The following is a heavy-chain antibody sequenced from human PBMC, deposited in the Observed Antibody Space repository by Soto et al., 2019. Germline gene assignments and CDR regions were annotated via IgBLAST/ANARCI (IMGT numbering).Heavy chain of an antibody. CDR2: INHSGST. V-gene: IGHV4-34*01. CDR1: GGSFSGFY. Sequence: PSETLSLTCTVYGGSFSGFYWSWIRQPPGKGLEWIGEINHSGSTNYNPSLKSRVTISVDTSKNQFSLKLSSVTAADTAVYYCASIAVAGTRWYWGQGTLVTVSS. CDR3: ASIAVAGTRWY. D-gene: IGHD6-19*01. J-gene: IGHJ4*02.